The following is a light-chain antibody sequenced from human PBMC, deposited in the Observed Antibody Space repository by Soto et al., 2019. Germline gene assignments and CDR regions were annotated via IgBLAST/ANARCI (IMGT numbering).Light chain of an antibody. Sequence: ESVLTQSPGTLSLSPGERATRSCRASQRVCNNYLAWYQQKHGQAPRLLIYGASNRATGISDRFSGSGSGTVFTLNISRLEPEALAVYYCQPCDSSGTFGQGNKVEI. CDR1: QRVCNNY. CDR2: GAS. CDR3: QPCDSSGT. J-gene: IGKJ1*01. V-gene: IGKV3-20*01.